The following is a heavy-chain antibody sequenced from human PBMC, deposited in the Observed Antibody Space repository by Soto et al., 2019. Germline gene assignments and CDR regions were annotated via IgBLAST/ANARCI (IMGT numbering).Heavy chain of an antibody. V-gene: IGHV3-23*01. D-gene: IGHD5-12*01. J-gene: IGHJ4*02. CDR2: ISGSGGST. CDR1: GFTFTSYA. CDR3: ARHSGYGVLGDY. Sequence: EVQLLESGGGLVQPGGSLRLPFAASGFTFTSYAMSWVRQAPGKGLEWVSAISGSGGSTYYADSVKGRFTISRDNSKNTLYLQMNSLRDEDTAVYYCARHSGYGVLGDYWGQGTLVTVSS.